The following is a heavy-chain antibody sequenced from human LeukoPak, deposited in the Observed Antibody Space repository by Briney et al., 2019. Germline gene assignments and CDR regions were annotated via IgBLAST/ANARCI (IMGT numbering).Heavy chain of an antibody. CDR2: IYYSGST. V-gene: IGHV4-59*01. Sequence: SETLSLTCAVYGGSFSGYYWSWIRQPPGKGLEWIGYIYYSGSTNYNPSLKSRVTISVDTSKNQFSLKLSSVTAADTAVYYCARFSVTTYAFDIWGQGTMVTVSS. CDR3: ARFSVTTYAFDI. J-gene: IGHJ3*02. D-gene: IGHD4-11*01. CDR1: GGSFSGYY.